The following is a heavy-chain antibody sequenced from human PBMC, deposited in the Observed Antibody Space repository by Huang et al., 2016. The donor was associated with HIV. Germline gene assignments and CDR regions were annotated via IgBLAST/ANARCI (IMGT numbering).Heavy chain of an antibody. Sequence: QVLLVQSGAEVRKPGSSVKVSCTAFGGTFSSYAISWGRQAPGQGLEWMGGIITIFGTANYTPKFQGRVTITVDESTNTGYMELTSLTSEDTAVYYCARTAYSYGFRQGYNWFDPWGQGTPVTVSS. J-gene: IGHJ5*02. CDR1: GGTFSSYA. CDR2: IITIFGTA. D-gene: IGHD5-18*01. CDR3: ARTAYSYGFRQGYNWFDP. V-gene: IGHV1-69*13.